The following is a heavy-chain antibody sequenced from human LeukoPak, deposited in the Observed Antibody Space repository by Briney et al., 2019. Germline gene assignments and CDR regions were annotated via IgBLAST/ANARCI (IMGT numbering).Heavy chain of an antibody. CDR1: GFTFSSYK. J-gene: IGHJ4*02. D-gene: IGHD3-10*01. Sequence: GGSLRLSCAASGFTFSSYKMNWVRQAPGKGLEWVSYISSSGSTIYYADSVKGRFTISRDNAKNSLYLQMNSLRAEDTAVYYCARDLGTYYYGSGSTFDYWGQGTLVTVSS. V-gene: IGHV3-48*03. CDR3: ARDLGTYYYGSGSTFDY. CDR2: ISSSGSTI.